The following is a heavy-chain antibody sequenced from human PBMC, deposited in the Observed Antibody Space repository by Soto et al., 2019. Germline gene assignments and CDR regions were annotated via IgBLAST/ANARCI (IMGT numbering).Heavy chain of an antibody. D-gene: IGHD3-16*01. CDR2: IYYSGYT. Sequence: SETVSVTCTVSGGSISSSSYYWGWIRQPPGKGLEWIGSIYYSGYTYYNPSLKSRVTISVDTSKNQFSLKLSSVTAADTAVYYCARHNGPLYVGYYYDMDVWGQGTTVTVSS. J-gene: IGHJ6*02. CDR1: GGSISSSSYY. CDR3: ARHNGPLYVGYYYDMDV. V-gene: IGHV4-39*01.